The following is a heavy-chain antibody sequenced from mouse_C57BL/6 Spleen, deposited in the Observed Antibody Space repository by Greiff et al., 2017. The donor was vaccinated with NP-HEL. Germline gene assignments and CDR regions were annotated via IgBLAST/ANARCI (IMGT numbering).Heavy chain of an antibody. Sequence: QVQLQQSGAELVKPGASVKLSCKASGYTFTSYWMQWVKQRPGQGLEWIGEIDPSDSYTNYNQKFKGKATLTVDTSSSTAYMQLSSLTSEDSAVYYCARSDYGNYGDYWGQGTSVTVSS. CDR2: IDPSDSYT. J-gene: IGHJ4*01. D-gene: IGHD2-1*01. CDR3: ARSDYGNYGDY. CDR1: GYTFTSYW. V-gene: IGHV1-50*01.